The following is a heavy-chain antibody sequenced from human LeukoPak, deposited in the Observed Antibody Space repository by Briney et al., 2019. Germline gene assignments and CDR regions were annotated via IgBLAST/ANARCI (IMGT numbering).Heavy chain of an antibody. Sequence: GGSLRLSCAASGFTFSNYAINWVRQAPGKGLGWVSYISSSSDTIYYADSVKGRFTISRDNARNSLYLQMNSLRAEDTAVYCCARDSWGYYYDSSGYYFPYYFYYLDVWGKGTTVTVSS. CDR1: GFTFSNYA. CDR3: ARDSWGYYYDSSGYYFPYYFYYLDV. CDR2: ISSSSDTI. D-gene: IGHD3-22*01. J-gene: IGHJ6*03. V-gene: IGHV3-48*01.